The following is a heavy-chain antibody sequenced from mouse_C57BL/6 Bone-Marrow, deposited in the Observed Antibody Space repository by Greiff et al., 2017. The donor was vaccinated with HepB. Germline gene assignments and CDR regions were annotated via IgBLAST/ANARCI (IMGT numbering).Heavy chain of an antibody. Sequence: QVQLKESGPGLVQPSQSLSITCTVSGFSLTSYGVHWVRQSPGKGLEWLGVIWSGGSTDYNAAFISRLSISKDNSKSQVFFKMNSLQADDTAIYYCARKRPNITGRYFDVWGTGTTVTVSS. CDR3: ARKRPNITGRYFDV. CDR2: IWSGGST. J-gene: IGHJ1*03. V-gene: IGHV2-2*01. CDR1: GFSLTSYG.